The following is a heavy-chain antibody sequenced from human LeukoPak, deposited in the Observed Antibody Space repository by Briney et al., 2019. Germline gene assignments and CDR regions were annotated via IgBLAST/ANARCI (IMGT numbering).Heavy chain of an antibody. CDR1: GYTFTNYG. Sequence: ASVTVSCKASGYTFTNYGVSWVRPAAGRGLEWMGRISAYNYYTNYAQKVQSTVTMTTDTSTNVASMELRSLRSDDTAVYYCASSGYWGQGTLVTVSS. CDR2: ISAYNYYT. V-gene: IGHV1-18*01. J-gene: IGHJ4*02. D-gene: IGHD6-25*01. CDR3: ASSGY.